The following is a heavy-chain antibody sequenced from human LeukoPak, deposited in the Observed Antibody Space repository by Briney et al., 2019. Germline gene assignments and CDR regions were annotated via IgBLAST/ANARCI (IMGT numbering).Heavy chain of an antibody. CDR1: GGSISSGGYY. CDR3: AGAPLLRFFDGPTPPWSFDL. CDR2: IYYSGST. V-gene: IGHV4-31*03. J-gene: IGHJ2*01. Sequence: SQTLSLTCTVSGGSISSGGYYWSWIRQHPGKGLEWIGYIYYSGSTYYNPSLKSRVTISVDTSKNQFSLKLSSVTASDTAVYFWAGAPLLRFFDGPTPPWSFDLGARGPRVTVSS. D-gene: IGHD3-9*01.